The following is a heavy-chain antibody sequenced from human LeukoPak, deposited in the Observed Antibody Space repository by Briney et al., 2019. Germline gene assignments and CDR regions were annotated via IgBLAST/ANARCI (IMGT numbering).Heavy chain of an antibody. CDR3: ARDPGVIAFHYFDF. CDR1: GCTFSSHA. D-gene: IGHD2-21*01. CDR2: IGGRGGST. Sequence: GGSLRLSCAASGCTFSSHAMAWVRQAPGKGLEWVSAIGGRGGSTYYADSVKGRFTISRDNSKNTLYLQMNSLRAEDTALYYCARDPGVIAFHYFDFWGQGTLVTVSS. V-gene: IGHV3-23*01. J-gene: IGHJ4*02.